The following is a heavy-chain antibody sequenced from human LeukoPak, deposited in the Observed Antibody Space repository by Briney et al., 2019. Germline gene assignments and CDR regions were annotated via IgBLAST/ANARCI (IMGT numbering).Heavy chain of an antibody. CDR3: ARDKGYYYDSSGYLFGY. CDR1: GFTFSSFA. CDR2: ISYDGSNK. V-gene: IGHV3-30-3*01. Sequence: GGSLRLSCAASGFTFSSFAMHRVRQAPGKGLEWVAVISYDGSNKYYADSVKGRFTISRDNSKNTLYLQMNSLRAEDTAVYYCARDKGYYYDSSGYLFGYWGQGTLVTVSS. D-gene: IGHD3-22*01. J-gene: IGHJ4*02.